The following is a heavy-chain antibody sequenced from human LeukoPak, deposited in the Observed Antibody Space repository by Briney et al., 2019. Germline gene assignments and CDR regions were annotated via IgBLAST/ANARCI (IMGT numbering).Heavy chain of an antibody. CDR3: ARVLKYNWNDGELDY. J-gene: IGHJ4*02. CDR1: GYTFTGYY. Sequence: ASVKVSCKASGYTFTGYYMHWVRQAPGQGLEWMGWINPNSGGTNYAQKFQGRVTMTRDTSISTAYMELSRLRSDDTAVYYCARVLKYNWNDGELDYWGQGTLATVSS. V-gene: IGHV1-2*02. CDR2: INPNSGGT. D-gene: IGHD1-1*01.